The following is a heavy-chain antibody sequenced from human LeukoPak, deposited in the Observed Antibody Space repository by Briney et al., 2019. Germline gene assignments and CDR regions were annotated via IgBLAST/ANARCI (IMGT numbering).Heavy chain of an antibody. CDR2: ISGSGGST. D-gene: IGHD3-3*01. V-gene: IGHV3-23*01. CDR3: TKLRAYYDFWSGYEPLDY. J-gene: IGHJ4*02. Sequence: GGSLRLSCVASGFTFSSYVMSWVRQAPGKGLEWVSGISGSGGSTYYADSVKGRFSISRDNSKNTLYLQMNSLRAEDTAVYYCTKLRAYYDFWSGYEPLDYWGRGTLVTVSS. CDR1: GFTFSSYV.